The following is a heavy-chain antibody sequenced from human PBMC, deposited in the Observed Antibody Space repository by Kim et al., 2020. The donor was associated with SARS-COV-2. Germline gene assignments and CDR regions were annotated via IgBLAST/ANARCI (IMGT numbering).Heavy chain of an antibody. CDR1: GFTFSSYA. V-gene: IGHV3-30*04. CDR2: ISYDGSNK. D-gene: IGHD1-26*01. Sequence: GGSLRLSCAASGFTFSSYAMHWVRQAPGKGLEWVAVISYDGSNKYYADSVKGRFTISRDNSKNTLYLQMNSLRAEDTAVYYCARDGGSRTRYSGRATDFYHWGQGTLVTVSS. J-gene: IGHJ5*02. CDR3: ARDGGSRTRYSGRATDFYH.